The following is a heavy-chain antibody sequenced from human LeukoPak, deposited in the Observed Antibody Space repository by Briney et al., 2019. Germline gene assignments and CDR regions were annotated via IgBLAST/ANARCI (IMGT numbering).Heavy chain of an antibody. CDR1: GFTFSSYG. CDR2: ISYDGSNK. J-gene: IGHJ4*02. D-gene: IGHD4-17*01. CDR3: AKPRKDYGDYHYFDY. Sequence: GGCLRLSCAASGFTFSSYGMHWVRQAPGKGLEWVAVISYDGSNKYYADSVKGRFTISRDNSKNTLYLQMNSLRAEDTAVYYCAKPRKDYGDYHYFDYWGQGTLVTVSS. V-gene: IGHV3-30*18.